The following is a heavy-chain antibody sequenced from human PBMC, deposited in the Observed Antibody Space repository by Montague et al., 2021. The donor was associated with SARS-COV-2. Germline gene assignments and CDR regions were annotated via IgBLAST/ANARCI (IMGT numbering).Heavy chain of an antibody. CDR1: GFSLSTSGVG. CDR3: ARRAGNWIGASRKYYFDY. Sequence: PALVNPTQTLTLTCTFSGFSLSTSGVGVGWFRQPPGKALEWLALIDWDDDKHYSPSLKSRLTITKDTSNNQVVLTMTNMDPVDTATYYCARRAGNWIGASRKYYFDYWGQGTLVTVSS. V-gene: IGHV2-5*02. J-gene: IGHJ4*02. D-gene: IGHD1-1*01. CDR2: IDWDDDK.